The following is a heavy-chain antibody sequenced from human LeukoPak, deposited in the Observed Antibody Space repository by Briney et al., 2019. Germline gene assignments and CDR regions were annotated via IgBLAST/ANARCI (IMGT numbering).Heavy chain of an antibody. CDR3: ARDDIYGSGSYSSLDY. J-gene: IGHJ4*02. D-gene: IGHD3-10*01. Sequence: SETLSLTCTVSGGSISSGDYYWNWIRQPAGKGLEWIGRISASGYTNYNPSLRSRITISVDTSKNQFSLKLSSVTAADTAVYYCARDDIYGSGSYSSLDYWGQGTLVTVSS. V-gene: IGHV4-61*02. CDR1: GGSISSGDYY. CDR2: ISASGYT.